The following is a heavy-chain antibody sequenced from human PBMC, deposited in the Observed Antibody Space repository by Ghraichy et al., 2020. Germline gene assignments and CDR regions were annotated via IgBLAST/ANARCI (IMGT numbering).Heavy chain of an antibody. Sequence: GGSLRLSCAASGFTFSSYWMSWVRQAPGKGLEWVANIKQDGSEKYYVDSVKGRFTISRDNAKNSLYLQMNSLRAEDTAVYYCARVLGYYYYGMDVWGQGTTVTVSS. CDR2: IKQDGSEK. CDR3: ARVLGYYYYGMDV. J-gene: IGHJ6*02. CDR1: GFTFSSYW. V-gene: IGHV3-7*05.